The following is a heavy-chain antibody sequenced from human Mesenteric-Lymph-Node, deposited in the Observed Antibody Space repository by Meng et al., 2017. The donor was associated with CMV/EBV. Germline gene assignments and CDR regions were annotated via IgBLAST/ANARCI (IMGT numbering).Heavy chain of an antibody. Sequence: GESLKISCAASGFTFSSYAMSWVRQAPGKGLEWVSAISGSGGSTYYADSVKGRFTISRDNSKNTLYLQMNSLRAEDTAVYYCAKVTVVPAAGGLYYYYGMDVWGQGTTVTVSS. CDR3: AKVTVVPAAGGLYYYYGMDV. V-gene: IGHV3-23*01. D-gene: IGHD2-2*01. CDR2: ISGSGGST. CDR1: GFTFSSYA. J-gene: IGHJ6*02.